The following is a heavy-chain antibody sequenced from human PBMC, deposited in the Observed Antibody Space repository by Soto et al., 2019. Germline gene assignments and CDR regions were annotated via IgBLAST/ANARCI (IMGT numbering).Heavy chain of an antibody. CDR2: ISSSSSYI. CDR1: GFTFSSYS. Sequence: EVQLVESGGGLVKPGGSLRLSCAASGFTFSSYSMNWVRQAPGKGLEWVSSISSSSSYIYYADSVKGRFTISRDNAKNSLYLQMNSLRAEDTSVYYCARDGGGYGDSLGFDYWGQGTLVTVAS. V-gene: IGHV3-21*01. J-gene: IGHJ4*02. CDR3: ARDGGGYGDSLGFDY. D-gene: IGHD4-17*01.